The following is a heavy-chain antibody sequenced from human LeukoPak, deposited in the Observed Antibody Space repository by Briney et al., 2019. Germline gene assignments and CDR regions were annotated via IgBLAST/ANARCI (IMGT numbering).Heavy chain of an antibody. D-gene: IGHD2-2*01. CDR2: IDHSGST. J-gene: IGHJ5*02. CDR3: ARGLYCSSDSCNH. V-gene: IGHV4-34*01. Sequence: SETLTLTRAVYGGSFSGYYWSWIRQPPGKGLEWIGEIDHSGSTNYNPSLKSRVTISVDTSKNQFSLNLSSVTAADTAVYYCARGLYCSSDSCNHWGQGTLVTVSS. CDR1: GGSFSGYY.